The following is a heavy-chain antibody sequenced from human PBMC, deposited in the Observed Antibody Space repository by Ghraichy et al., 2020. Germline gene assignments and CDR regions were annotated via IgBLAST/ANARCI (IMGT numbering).Heavy chain of an antibody. CDR2: IDASGGVT. V-gene: IGHV3-23*01. CDR1: GFTFSIYD. CDR3: AKSCIGGNCYQLNWFDP. Sequence: AGSLRLSCAASGFTFSIYDMTWVRQAPGKGLEWVSFIDASGGVTRYADSVKGRFAISRDNSKNTLYLQMNSLRVEDTAVYYCAKSCIGGNCYQLNWFDPWGQGTLVTVSS. J-gene: IGHJ5*02. D-gene: IGHD2-21*01.